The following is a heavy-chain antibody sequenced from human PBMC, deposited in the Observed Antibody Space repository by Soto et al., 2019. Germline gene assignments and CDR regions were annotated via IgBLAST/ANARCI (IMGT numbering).Heavy chain of an antibody. V-gene: IGHV3-48*03. D-gene: IGHD1-1*01. Sequence: GGSLRLSCAASGFTFSSYEMNWVRQAPGKGLEWVSYISSSGSTIYYADSVKGRFTISRDNAKNSLYLQMNSLRAEDTAVYYCARVSLERALDYWGQGTLVTVSS. CDR1: GFTFSSYE. J-gene: IGHJ4*02. CDR2: ISSSGSTI. CDR3: ARVSLERALDY.